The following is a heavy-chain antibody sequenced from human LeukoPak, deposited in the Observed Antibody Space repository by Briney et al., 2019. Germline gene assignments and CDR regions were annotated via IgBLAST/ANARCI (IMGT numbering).Heavy chain of an antibody. J-gene: IGHJ6*03. CDR2: IYSGGST. Sequence: GGSLRLSCAASGFTVSSNYMSWVRQAPGKGLEWVSVIYSGGSTYCADSVKGRFTISRDNSKNTLYLQMNSLRAEDTAVYYCARDSRLLLVGSGGGSMDVWGKGTTVTVSS. V-gene: IGHV3-53*01. CDR1: GFTVSSNY. D-gene: IGHD3-22*01. CDR3: ARDSRLLLVGSGGGSMDV.